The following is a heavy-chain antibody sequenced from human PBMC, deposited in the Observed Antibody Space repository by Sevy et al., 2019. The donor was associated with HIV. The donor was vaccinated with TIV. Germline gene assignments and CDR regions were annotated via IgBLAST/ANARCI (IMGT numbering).Heavy chain of an antibody. CDR1: GFTFSSYS. J-gene: IGHJ6*02. Sequence: GGSLRLSCAASGFTFSSYSMNWVHQAPGKGLEWVASISSSSSYIYYADSVKGRFTISRDNAKNSLYLQMNSLRAEDTAVYYCARGDSSSSLDYYGMDVWDQGTTVTVSS. CDR2: ISSSSSYI. D-gene: IGHD6-6*01. V-gene: IGHV3-21*01. CDR3: ARGDSSSSLDYYGMDV.